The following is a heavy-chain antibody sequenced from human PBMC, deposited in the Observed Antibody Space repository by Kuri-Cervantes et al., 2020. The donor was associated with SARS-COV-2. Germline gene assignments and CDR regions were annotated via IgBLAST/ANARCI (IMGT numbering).Heavy chain of an antibody. Sequence: SSVKVSCKASGCTFSSYTISWVRQAPGQGLEWVGGSIPIFGTANYAQKFKGRVTITADKSTSTAYMELSSLRSEDTAGYYCAAYYDSSGYSPLAYWGQGTLVTVSS. CDR2: SIPIFGTA. V-gene: IGHV1-69*06. CDR1: GCTFSSYT. J-gene: IGHJ4*02. D-gene: IGHD3-22*01. CDR3: AAYYDSSGYSPLAY.